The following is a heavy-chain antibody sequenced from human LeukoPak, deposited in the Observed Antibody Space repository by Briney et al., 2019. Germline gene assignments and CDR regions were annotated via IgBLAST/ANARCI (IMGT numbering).Heavy chain of an antibody. J-gene: IGHJ6*02. Sequence: PGGSLRLSCAASGFPFSSCWMHWVRQVPGKGLLWVSRINSDGSATIYADSVRGRFTISRDNAKNTLYLQMSGLRVEDTAAYHCASDSPYSGMDVWGQGTTVTVSS. CDR2: INSDGSAT. CDR3: ASDSPYSGMDV. D-gene: IGHD2-21*01. V-gene: IGHV3-74*01. CDR1: GFPFSSCW.